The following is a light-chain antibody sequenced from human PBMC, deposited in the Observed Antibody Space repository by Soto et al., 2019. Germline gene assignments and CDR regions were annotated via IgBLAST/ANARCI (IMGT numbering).Light chain of an antibody. CDR3: RQYGSSPPVT. CDR1: QSVSNNY. CDR2: GAS. V-gene: IGKV3-20*01. Sequence: EIVLTQSPGTLSLSPGERATLSCRASQSVSNNYLAWYQQKPGQAPRLLIYGASNRATGIPDRFSGSRSGTDFTLTISRLEPEDFAVYYCRQYGSSPPVTFGQGTKVDIK. J-gene: IGKJ1*01.